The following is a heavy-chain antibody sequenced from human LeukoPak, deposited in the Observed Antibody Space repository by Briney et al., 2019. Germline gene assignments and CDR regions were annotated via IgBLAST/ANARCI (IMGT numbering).Heavy chain of an antibody. CDR3: AVSSGWYSGFDY. Sequence: SEALSLTCTVSGGSISSSSYYWGWIRQPPVKGLEWIGSISCSGSTYYSPSLKSRITISVDTSKNQFSLKLSSVTAADTAVYYCAVSSGWYSGFDYWGQGTLVTDSP. D-gene: IGHD6-19*01. V-gene: IGHV4-39*01. CDR1: GGSISSSSYY. CDR2: ISCSGST. J-gene: IGHJ4*02.